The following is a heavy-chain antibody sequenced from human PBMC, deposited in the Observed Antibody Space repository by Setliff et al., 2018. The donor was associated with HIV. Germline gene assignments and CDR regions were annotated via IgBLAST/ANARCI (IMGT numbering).Heavy chain of an antibody. D-gene: IGHD4-17*01. Sequence: GRSLKISCKGSGYSFTSYWIGWVRQMPGKGLEWMGIIYPGDSDTRYSPSFQGQVTISADKSISTAYLQWSSLKASDTAMCYCARRGHDYGDYGAFDIWGQGTMVTV. CDR2: IYPGDSDT. V-gene: IGHV5-51*03. CDR1: GYSFTSYW. CDR3: ARRGHDYGDYGAFDI. J-gene: IGHJ3*02.